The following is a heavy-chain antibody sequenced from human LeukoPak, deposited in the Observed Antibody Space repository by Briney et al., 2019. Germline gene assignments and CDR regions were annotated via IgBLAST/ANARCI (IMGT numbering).Heavy chain of an antibody. Sequence: SETLSLTCTVSGGSISSYYWSWIRQPPGKGLEWIGYIYYSGSTNYNPSLKSRVTISEDTSKNQFSLKLSSVTAADTAVYYCARGSVGATGVFDYWGQGTLVTVSS. CDR2: IYYSGST. J-gene: IGHJ4*02. CDR3: ARGSVGATGVFDY. V-gene: IGHV4-59*01. CDR1: GGSISSYY. D-gene: IGHD1-26*01.